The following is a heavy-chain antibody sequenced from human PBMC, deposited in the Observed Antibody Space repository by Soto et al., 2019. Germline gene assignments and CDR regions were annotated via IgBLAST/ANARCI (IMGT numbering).Heavy chain of an antibody. CDR3: ERESLRCADY. J-gene: IGHJ4*02. CDR1: GLPCIGYW. D-gene: IGHD4-17*01. CDR2: IKQDGSEK. Sequence: GSLRLSCAASGLPCIGYWMTWVRQPPGKGLEWVANIKQDGSEKYYVDSVKGRFTVSRDNAKNSLYLQMNSLRAEDTAVYYCERESLRCADYWGQGTLVTVSS. V-gene: IGHV3-7*01.